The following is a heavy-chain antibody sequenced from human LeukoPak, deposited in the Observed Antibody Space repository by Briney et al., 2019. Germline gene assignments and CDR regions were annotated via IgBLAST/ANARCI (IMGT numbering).Heavy chain of an antibody. J-gene: IGHJ3*02. CDR1: GGSISSFY. CDR3: ARVRLDAFDI. V-gene: IGHV4-4*07. CDR2: IYSTGST. Sequence: SETLSLTCTVSGGSISSFYWSWIRQPAGKGLEWIGRIYSTGSTNYNPSLKSRVTMSVDTSKNQFPLSLSSVTAADTAMYYCARVRLDAFDIWGQGTMVTVTS.